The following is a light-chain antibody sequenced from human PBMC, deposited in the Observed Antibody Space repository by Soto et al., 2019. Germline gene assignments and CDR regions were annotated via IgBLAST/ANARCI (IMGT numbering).Light chain of an antibody. CDR1: QSISSW. CDR3: QQYNSYWPWT. CDR2: KAT. Sequence: DIQMTQSPSTLSASVGDRVTITCRASQSISSWLAWYQQKTGKATKLLIYKATSFESGVPSRFSGSGSGTEFTLTISRLQPYDFATYYCQQYNSYWPWTFGQGTKVEIK. V-gene: IGKV1-5*03. J-gene: IGKJ1*01.